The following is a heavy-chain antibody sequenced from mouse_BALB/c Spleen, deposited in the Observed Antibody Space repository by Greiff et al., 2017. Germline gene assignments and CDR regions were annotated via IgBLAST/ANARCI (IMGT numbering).Heavy chain of an antibody. V-gene: IGHV1-67*01. CDR1: GYTFTDYA. CDR2: ISTYYGNT. CDR3: ARMGLGKVKDYAMDY. Sequence: VQLQQSGPELVRPGVSVKISCKGSGYTFTDYAMHWVKQSHAKSLEWIGVISTYYGNTNYNQKFKGKATMTVDKSSSTAYMELARLTSEDSAIYYCARMGLGKVKDYAMDYWGQGTSVTVSS. J-gene: IGHJ4*01. D-gene: IGHD4-1*01.